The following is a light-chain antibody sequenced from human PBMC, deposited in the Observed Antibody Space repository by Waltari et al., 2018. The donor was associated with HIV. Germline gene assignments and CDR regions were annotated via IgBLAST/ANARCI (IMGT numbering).Light chain of an antibody. V-gene: IGLV1-44*01. Sequence: QSVLTQPPSASGTPGQRVTISCSGRNSNIGSNTVNWYQQLPGTAPKPLIYNNTQRPSGVSYLFSGSKSGTSASLAISGLQSEDEADYYCAAWDDSLNAHVLFGGGTKLTVL. CDR2: NNT. CDR3: AAWDDSLNAHVL. J-gene: IGLJ2*01. CDR1: NSNIGSNT.